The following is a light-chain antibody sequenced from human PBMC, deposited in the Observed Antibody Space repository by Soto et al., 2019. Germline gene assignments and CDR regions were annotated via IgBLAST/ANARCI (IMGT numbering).Light chain of an antibody. V-gene: IGKV3-20*01. J-gene: IGKJ4*01. Sequence: EIVLTQSPGTLSLSPGERATLSCRASQIISNSYLAWYQQKPGQAPRLLIYDASSRATGIPDRFSGSGSGTDFTLTISRLEPEDFALYYCQHYSTSLLTFGGGTKVEIK. CDR1: QIISNSY. CDR2: DAS. CDR3: QHYSTSLLT.